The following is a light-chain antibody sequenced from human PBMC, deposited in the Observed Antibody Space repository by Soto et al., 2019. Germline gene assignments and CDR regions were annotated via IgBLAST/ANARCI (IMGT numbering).Light chain of an antibody. V-gene: IGLV2-14*03. CDR2: DVY. CDR3: SSYERSGADV. CDR1: SGDVGGHNA. Sequence: QSALTQPASVSGSPGQSITLSCTGTSGDVGGHNAVSWYQQHPGKAPKLLIYDVYNRPSGASNRFSGSKSGNTASLTISGLQAEDEADYCCSSYERSGADVFGTGTKLTVL. J-gene: IGLJ1*01.